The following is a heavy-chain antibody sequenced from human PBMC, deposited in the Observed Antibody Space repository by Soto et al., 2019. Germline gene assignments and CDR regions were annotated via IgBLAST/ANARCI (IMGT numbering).Heavy chain of an antibody. CDR2: ILVGGST. CDR3: VKATATVGGALEI. CDR1: GFTCSNYD. D-gene: IGHD3-3*01. V-gene: IGHV3-23*01. J-gene: IGHJ3*02. Sequence: GGSLRLSCAASGFTCSNYDMSWVRQAPGKGLEWVSTILVGGSTHYPDSVKGRFTISRDDSKNTVFLQMNSLTAGGTAVYYCVKATATVGGALEICGQGTIVTVSS.